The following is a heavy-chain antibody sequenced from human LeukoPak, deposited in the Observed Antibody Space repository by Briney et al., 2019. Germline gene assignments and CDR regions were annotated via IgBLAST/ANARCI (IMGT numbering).Heavy chain of an antibody. CDR1: GFTFSSYG. V-gene: IGHV3-30*18. Sequence: GGSLRLSCAASGFTFSSYGMHWVRQAPGKGLEWVAVISYDGSNKYYADSVKGRFTISRDNSKNTLYLQMNSLRAEDTAVYYCAKDLKKKVAVPGTGDDFDYWGQGTLVTVSS. J-gene: IGHJ4*02. D-gene: IGHD6-19*01. CDR2: ISYDGSNK. CDR3: AKDLKKKVAVPGTGDDFDY.